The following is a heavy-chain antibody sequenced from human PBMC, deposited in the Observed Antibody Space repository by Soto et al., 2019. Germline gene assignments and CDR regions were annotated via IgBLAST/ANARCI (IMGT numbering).Heavy chain of an antibody. CDR3: AREGPRMQQQLAF. Sequence: PGGSLRLSCAASGFTFSSYAMHWVRQAPGKGLEWVAVISYDGSNKYYADSVKGRFTISRDNSKNTLYLQMNSLRAEDTAVYYCAREGPRMQQQLAFWGQGTLVTVSS. CDR1: GFTFSSYA. D-gene: IGHD6-13*01. CDR2: ISYDGSNK. J-gene: IGHJ4*02. V-gene: IGHV3-30-3*01.